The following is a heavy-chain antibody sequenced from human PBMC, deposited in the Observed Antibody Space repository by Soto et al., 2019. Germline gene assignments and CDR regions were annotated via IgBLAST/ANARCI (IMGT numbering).Heavy chain of an antibody. Sequence: ASVKVSCKVSGYTLTELSMHWVRQAPGKGLARMGGFDPEDGETTYAQQFQGRVTITEDTSTDTPYMELRRLRSERTAVYSCSTTPTQDLWTGPPCYNYYGRGVRDRQSTVTVAS. CDR2: FDPEDGET. CDR3: STTPTQDLWTGPPCYNYYGRGV. CDR1: GYTLTELS. D-gene: IGHD3-3*01. V-gene: IGHV1-24*01. J-gene: IGHJ6*02.